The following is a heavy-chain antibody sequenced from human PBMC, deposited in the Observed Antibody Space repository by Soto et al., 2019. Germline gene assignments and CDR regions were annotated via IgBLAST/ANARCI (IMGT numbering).Heavy chain of an antibody. CDR3: ASGFLGYCSGGSCYGGHYYMDV. CDR1: GYTFTSYG. CDR2: ISAYNGNT. D-gene: IGHD2-15*01. J-gene: IGHJ6*03. V-gene: IGHV1-18*01. Sequence: QVQLVQSGAEVKKPGASVKVSCKASGYTFTSYGISWVRQAPGQGLEWMGWISAYNGNTNYAQKLQGRVTMTTDTSTSTADMELRSLRSDDTAVYYCASGFLGYCSGGSCYGGHYYMDVWGKGTTVTVSS.